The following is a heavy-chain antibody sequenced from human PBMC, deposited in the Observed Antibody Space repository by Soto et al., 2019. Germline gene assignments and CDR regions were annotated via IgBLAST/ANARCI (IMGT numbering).Heavy chain of an antibody. J-gene: IGHJ5*02. Sequence: ASVNVSCKSSGYTLTSYYMNWVRQATGQGLEWMGWMNPNSGNTGYAQKFQGRVTMTRNTSISTAYMELSSLRSEDTAVYYCARGVTYYDFWSGRNWFDPWGQGTLVTVSS. CDR2: MNPNSGNT. D-gene: IGHD3-3*01. CDR1: GYTLTSYY. V-gene: IGHV1-8*01. CDR3: ARGVTYYDFWSGRNWFDP.